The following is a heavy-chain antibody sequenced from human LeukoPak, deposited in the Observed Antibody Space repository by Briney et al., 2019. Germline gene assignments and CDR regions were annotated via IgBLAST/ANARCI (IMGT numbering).Heavy chain of an antibody. V-gene: IGHV1-69*04. J-gene: IGHJ4*02. Sequence: SVKVSCKASGGTFSSYAISWVRQAPGQGLEWMGRIIPILGIANYAQKFQGRVTITADKSTSTAYMELSSLRSEDTAVYYCATVRGGLQYCTTTRCYAYDYWGQGTLVTVSS. CDR3: ATVRGGLQYCTTTRCYAYDY. CDR1: GGTFSSYA. CDR2: IIPILGIA. D-gene: IGHD2-2*01.